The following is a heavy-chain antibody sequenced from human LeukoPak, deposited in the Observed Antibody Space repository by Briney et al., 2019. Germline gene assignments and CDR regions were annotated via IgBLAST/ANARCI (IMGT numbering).Heavy chain of an antibody. D-gene: IGHD4-17*01. CDR1: GFTFSDYY. V-gene: IGHV3-11*01. Sequence: GGSLRLSCAASGFTFSDYYMSWIRQAPGKGLEWVSYISSSGSTIYYADSVKGRFTISRDNAKNSLYLQMNGLRADDTAVYYCARDTSVTTPLFDYWGQGTLVTVSS. CDR3: ARDTSVTTPLFDY. J-gene: IGHJ4*02. CDR2: ISSSGSTI.